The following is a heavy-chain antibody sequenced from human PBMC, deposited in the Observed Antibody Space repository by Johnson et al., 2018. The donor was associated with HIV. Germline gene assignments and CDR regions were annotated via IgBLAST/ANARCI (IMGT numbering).Heavy chain of an antibody. CDR1: GFTFRIYW. V-gene: IGHV3-7*01. CDR3: ARDQFGYYDSSGSYAFDI. J-gene: IGHJ3*02. Sequence: VQLVESGGGLVQPGGSLRLSCEASGFTFRIYWMNWVRQAPGKGPEWVANIKQDGSEKYYVDSVKGRFTISRDNAKNSLYLQMDGLRAEDTAVYYCARDQFGYYDSSGSYAFDIWGQGTMVTVSS. D-gene: IGHD3-22*01. CDR2: IKQDGSEK.